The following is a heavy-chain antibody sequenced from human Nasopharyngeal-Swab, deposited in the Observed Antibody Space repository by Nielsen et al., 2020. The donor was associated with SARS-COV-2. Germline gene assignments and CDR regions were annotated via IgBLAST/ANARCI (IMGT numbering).Heavy chain of an antibody. D-gene: IGHD2-15*01. Sequence: WIRQPPGKGLEWIGYIYYSGSTNYNPSLKSRVTISVDTSKNQFSLKLSSVTAADTAVYYCARSDVGYCSGGSCYPLFGVFDIWGQGTMVTVSS. V-gene: IGHV4-59*01. CDR2: IYYSGST. J-gene: IGHJ3*02. CDR3: ARSDVGYCSGGSCYPLFGVFDI.